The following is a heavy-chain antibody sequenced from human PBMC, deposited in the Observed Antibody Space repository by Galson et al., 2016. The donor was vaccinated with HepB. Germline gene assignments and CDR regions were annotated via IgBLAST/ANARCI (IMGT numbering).Heavy chain of an antibody. V-gene: IGHV5-10-1*01. CDR2: IDPSDSYT. D-gene: IGHD4-17*01. CDR1: GYSFTTYW. Sequence: SGAEVKKPGESLRISCKGSGYSFTTYWISWVRQMPGKGLEWMGRIDPSDSYTNYSPSFQGHVTISADKSISTAYLQWSSLTASDTAMYYCARHPTVNKGYYCDGMDVWGQGTTVTVSS. J-gene: IGHJ6*02. CDR3: ARHPTVNKGYYCDGMDV.